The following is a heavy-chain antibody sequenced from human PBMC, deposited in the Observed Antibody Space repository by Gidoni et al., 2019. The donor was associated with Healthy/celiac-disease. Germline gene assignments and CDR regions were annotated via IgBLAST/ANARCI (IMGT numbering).Heavy chain of an antibody. V-gene: IGHV3-48*01. J-gene: IGHJ6*02. CDR2: ISSSSSTI. Sequence: EVQLVESGGGLVQPGGSLRLSCAASGFTFSSYSMNWVRQAPGKGLEWVSYISSSSSTIYYADSVKGRFTISRDNAKNSLYLQMNSLRAEDTAVYYCARVGLEQWLVPFNYYGMDVWGQGTTVTVSS. D-gene: IGHD6-19*01. CDR3: ARVGLEQWLVPFNYYGMDV. CDR1: GFTFSSYS.